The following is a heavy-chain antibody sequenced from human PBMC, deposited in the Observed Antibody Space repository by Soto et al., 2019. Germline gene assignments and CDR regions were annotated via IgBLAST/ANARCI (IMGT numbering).Heavy chain of an antibody. J-gene: IGHJ3*02. CDR1: GFTFTSSA. CDR3: AARGTNYDSSGYYFHDAFDI. CDR2: IVVGSGNT. V-gene: IGHV1-58*01. D-gene: IGHD3-22*01. Sequence: ASVKVSCKASGFTFTSSAVQWVRQARGQRLEWIGWIVVGSGNTNYAQKFQERVTITRDMSTSTAYMELSSLRSEDTAVYYCAARGTNYDSSGYYFHDAFDIWG.